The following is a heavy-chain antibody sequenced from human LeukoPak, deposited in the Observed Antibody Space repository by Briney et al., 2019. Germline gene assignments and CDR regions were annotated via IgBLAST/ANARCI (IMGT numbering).Heavy chain of an antibody. CDR1: GGSISSYY. Sequence: NPSQTLSLTCTVSGGSISSYYWSWIRQPPGKGLEWIGYIYYSGTTNYNPSLKSRVTILVDTSKNQFSLRLTSVTAADTAVYYCARLPSGGTRLDYWGQGTLVTVSS. V-gene: IGHV4-59*08. D-gene: IGHD2-15*01. J-gene: IGHJ4*02. CDR2: IYYSGTT. CDR3: ARLPSGGTRLDY.